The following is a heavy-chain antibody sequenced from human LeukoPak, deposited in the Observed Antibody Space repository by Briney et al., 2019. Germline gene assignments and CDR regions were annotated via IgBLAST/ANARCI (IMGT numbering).Heavy chain of an antibody. CDR2: ISYDGSNK. V-gene: IGHV3-30*18. D-gene: IGHD3-9*01. CDR1: GFTFNSYG. J-gene: IGHJ3*02. Sequence: PGGSLRLSCAASGFTFNSYGMHWVRQAPGKGLEWVAVISYDGSNKYYADSVKGRFTISRDNSKNTLYLQMNSLRAEDTAVYYCAKDLSEGYDILTGYSDAFDIWGQGTMVTVSS. CDR3: AKDLSEGYDILTGYSDAFDI.